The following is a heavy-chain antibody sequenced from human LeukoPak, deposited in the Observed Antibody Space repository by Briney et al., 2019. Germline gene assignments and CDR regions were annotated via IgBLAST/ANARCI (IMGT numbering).Heavy chain of an antibody. V-gene: IGHV4-59*01. D-gene: IGHD1-1*01. CDR2: IYYSGST. CDR1: GVSISSYY. Sequence: SETLSLTCTVSGVSISSYYWSWIRQPPGKGLEWIGYIYYSGSTNYNPSLKSRVTISVDTSKSQFSLRLSSVTDADTAVYYCVRHSKPGANLNWFDHWGQGTLVTVSS. J-gene: IGHJ5*02. CDR3: VRHSKPGANLNWFDH.